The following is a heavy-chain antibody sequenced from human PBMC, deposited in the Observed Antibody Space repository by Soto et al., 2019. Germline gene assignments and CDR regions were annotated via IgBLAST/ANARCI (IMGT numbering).Heavy chain of an antibody. J-gene: IGHJ4*02. CDR1: GATFTSYG. CDR3: ARGTIFGLVSFDY. V-gene: IGHV1-18*01. CDR2: ISGYNGDT. D-gene: IGHD3-3*02. Sequence: QVQLVQSGAEVKEPGAPVKVSCKASGATFTSYGFNWVRQAPGQGLEWMGWISGYNGDTHYAQNFQVRVTMTIDTSTSTAYMELRSLRSDDTAVYYCARGTIFGLVSFDYWGQGTLVTVSS.